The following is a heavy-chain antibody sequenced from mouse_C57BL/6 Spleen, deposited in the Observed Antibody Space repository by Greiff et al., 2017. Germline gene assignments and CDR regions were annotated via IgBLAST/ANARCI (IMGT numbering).Heavy chain of an antibody. CDR3: ARSSLLYYGSSHPDY. Sequence: QVQLQQPGAELVRPGSSVKLSCKASGYTFTSYWMHWVKQRPIQGLEWIGNIDPSDSETHYNQKFKDKATLTVDKSSSTAYMQLSSLTSEDSAVFYCARSSLLYYGSSHPDYWGQGTTLTVSS. CDR2: IDPSDSET. J-gene: IGHJ2*01. V-gene: IGHV1-52*01. CDR1: GYTFTSYW. D-gene: IGHD1-1*01.